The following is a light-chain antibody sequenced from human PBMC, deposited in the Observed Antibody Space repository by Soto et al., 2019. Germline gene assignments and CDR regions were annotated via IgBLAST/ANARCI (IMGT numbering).Light chain of an antibody. J-gene: IGKJ2*01. CDR1: QNVEKF. CDR3: QQSYSSPHT. V-gene: IGKV1-39*01. CDR2: AAS. Sequence: DIQMTQSPSSLSASVGDRVTIPCRASQNVEKFLNWYQQKPGKAPKLLIYAASTLQSGVPSRFSGSGSGTDFTLTISSLQPEDFATYYCQQSYSSPHTFGPGTRLDI.